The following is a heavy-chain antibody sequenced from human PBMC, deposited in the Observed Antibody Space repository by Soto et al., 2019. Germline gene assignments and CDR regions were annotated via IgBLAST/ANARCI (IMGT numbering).Heavy chain of an antibody. CDR1: GYTFTSYG. CDR2: NSAYNGNT. CDR3: ARTDKASSCSP. D-gene: IGHD6-13*01. J-gene: IGHJ5*02. Sequence: QVQLVQSGAEVKKPGASVKVSCKASGYTFTSYGISWVRHAPGQGLEWMGWNSAYNGNTNYAQKLQGRVTMTTDTSTSTAYMELGRLRSYDTGVYFGARTDKASSCSPLGPGTLVTVSS. V-gene: IGHV1-18*01.